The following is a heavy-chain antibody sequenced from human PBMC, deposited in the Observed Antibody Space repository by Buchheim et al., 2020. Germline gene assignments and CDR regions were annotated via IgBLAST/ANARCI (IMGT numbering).Heavy chain of an antibody. CDR1: GFTFSSYA. CDR3: ARERGEYSGSPFDY. V-gene: IGHV3-30*04. D-gene: IGHD5-12*01. CDR2: ISYDGSNK. Sequence: QVQLVESGGGVVQPGWSLRLSCAASGFTFSSYAMHWVRQAPGKGLEWVAVISYDGSNKYYADSVKGRFTISRDNSQNTLYLQMNSLRAEDTAVYYCARERGEYSGSPFDYWGQGTL. J-gene: IGHJ4*02.